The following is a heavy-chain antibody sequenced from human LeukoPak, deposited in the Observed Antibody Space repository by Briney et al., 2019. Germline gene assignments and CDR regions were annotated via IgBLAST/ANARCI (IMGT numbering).Heavy chain of an antibody. J-gene: IGHJ4*02. V-gene: IGHV4-39*01. Sequence: PSETLSLTCTVSGGSISSSSYYWGWIRQPPGKGLEWIGSIYYSGSTYYNPSLKSRVTISVDTSKNQFSLKLSSVTAADTAVYYCARLPSSSGWTYFDYWGQGTLVTVSS. CDR2: IYYSGST. CDR1: GGSISSSSYY. D-gene: IGHD6-19*01. CDR3: ARLPSSSGWTYFDY.